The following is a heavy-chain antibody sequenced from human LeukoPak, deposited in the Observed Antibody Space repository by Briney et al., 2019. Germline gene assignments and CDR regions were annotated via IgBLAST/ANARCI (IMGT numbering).Heavy chain of an antibody. CDR1: GGTFSSYA. J-gene: IGHJ4*02. D-gene: IGHD3-3*01. CDR2: IIPIFGTA. CDR3: ARGELVDSWIILFDY. Sequence: ASVKVSCKASGGTFSSYAISWVRQAPGQGLEWMGGIIPIFGTASYAQKFQGRVTITADESTSAAYMELSSLRSEDTAVYYCARGELVDSWIILFDYWGQGTLVTVSS. V-gene: IGHV1-69*13.